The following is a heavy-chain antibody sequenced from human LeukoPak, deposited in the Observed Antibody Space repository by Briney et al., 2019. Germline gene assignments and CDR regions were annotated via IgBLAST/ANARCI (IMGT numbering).Heavy chain of an antibody. J-gene: IGHJ3*02. Sequence: GGSLRLSCAASGFTFSSYDMSWVRQAPGKGLEWVSAISGSGGNTYYADSVKGRFTISRDNAKNSLYLQMNSLRVKDTAVYYCARELRGIGAFDIWGQGTMVTVSS. CDR2: ISGSGGNT. D-gene: IGHD6-13*01. CDR3: ARELRGIGAFDI. V-gene: IGHV3-23*01. CDR1: GFTFSSYD.